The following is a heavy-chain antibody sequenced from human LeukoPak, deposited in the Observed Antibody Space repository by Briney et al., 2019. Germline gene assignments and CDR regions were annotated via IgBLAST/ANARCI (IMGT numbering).Heavy chain of an antibody. J-gene: IGHJ4*02. CDR3: ARSLPYDNRNPHIDH. Sequence: ASVKVSCKASGYTFTSYGISWVRQAPGQGLEWMGWINPKIDDTIYAQNVRGRVTMTRDTSITTAYLELSSLKTDDTAVYYCARSLPYDNRNPHIDHWGQGTLVTVSS. CDR2: INPKIDDT. D-gene: IGHD3-22*01. CDR1: GYTFTSYG. V-gene: IGHV1-18*01.